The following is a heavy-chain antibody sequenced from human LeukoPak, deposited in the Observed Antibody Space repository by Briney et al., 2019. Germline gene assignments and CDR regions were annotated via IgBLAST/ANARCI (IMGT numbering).Heavy chain of an antibody. J-gene: IGHJ4*02. V-gene: IGHV1-69*13. CDR3: ARSGYSYGYPFDY. CDR2: IIPIFGTA. Sequence: SVKVSCKASGGTFSSYAISWVRQAPGQGLEWMGGIIPIFGTANYAQKFQGRVTITADESTSTAYMELSSLRTEDTAVYYCARSGYSYGYPFDYWGQGTLVTVSS. D-gene: IGHD5-18*01. CDR1: GGTFSSYA.